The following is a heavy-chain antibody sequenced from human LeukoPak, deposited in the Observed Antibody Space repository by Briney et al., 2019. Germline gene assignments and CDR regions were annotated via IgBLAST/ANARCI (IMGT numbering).Heavy chain of an antibody. D-gene: IGHD3-16*01. CDR3: ARGYLGGN. V-gene: IGHV4-34*01. Sequence: PSETLSLTCAVYGGSFSGYYWSLIRQPPGNGLEWIGEINHSGSTNYNPSLKSRVTISVDTSKNQFYLKLSSVAAADTAVYYCARGYLGGNWGQGTLVTVSS. CDR2: INHSGST. CDR1: GGSFSGYY. J-gene: IGHJ4*02.